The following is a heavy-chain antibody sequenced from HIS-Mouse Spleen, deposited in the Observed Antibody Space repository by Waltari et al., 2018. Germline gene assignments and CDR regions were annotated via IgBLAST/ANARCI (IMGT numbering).Heavy chain of an antibody. CDR1: GYTFTSYA. Sequence: QVQLVQSGAEVKKPGASVKVSCKASGYTFTSYALHWVRQASGQGLEWMGWMNPNSGKTGYAQKFQGRVTMTRNTSISTAYMELSSLRSEDTAVYYCARGLDWAERYSSLSDYWGQGTLVTVSS. CDR3: ARGLDWAERYSSLSDY. J-gene: IGHJ4*02. V-gene: IGHV1-8*01. CDR2: MNPNSGKT. D-gene: IGHD6-13*01.